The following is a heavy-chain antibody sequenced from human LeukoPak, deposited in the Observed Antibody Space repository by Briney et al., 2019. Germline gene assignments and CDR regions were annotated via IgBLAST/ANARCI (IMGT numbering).Heavy chain of an antibody. V-gene: IGHV1-18*01. CDR3: ARDRSPGYSYANRGYAFDI. Sequence: ASVKVSCKASGYSFSMSGISWVRQAPGQGLEWMGWISTYNGNTNYAQKFQGRVTMTRDTSTSTVYMELSSLRSEDTAVYYCARDRSPGYSYANRGYAFDIWGQGTMVTVSS. D-gene: IGHD5-18*01. CDR2: ISTYNGNT. CDR1: GYSFSMSG. J-gene: IGHJ3*02.